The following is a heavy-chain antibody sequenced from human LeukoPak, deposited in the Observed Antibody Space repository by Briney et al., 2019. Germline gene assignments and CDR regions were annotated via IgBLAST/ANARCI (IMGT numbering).Heavy chain of an antibody. V-gene: IGHV3-30*18. CDR2: ISSDGSDK. CDR1: GFTFSSYW. J-gene: IGHJ4*02. Sequence: GGSLRLSCAASGFTFSSYWMHWVRQAPGKGLEWVAVISSDGSDKYYADSVKGRFTISRDNSKNTLYLQMNSLRAEDTAVYYCAKDKGREGDYWGQGNLVTVSS. CDR3: AKDKGREGDY. D-gene: IGHD1-26*01.